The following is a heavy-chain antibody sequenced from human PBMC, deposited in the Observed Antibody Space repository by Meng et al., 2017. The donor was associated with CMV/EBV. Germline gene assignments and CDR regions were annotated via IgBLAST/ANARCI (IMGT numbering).Heavy chain of an antibody. CDR1: GFTFSSYE. Sequence: GESLKISCAASGFTFSSYEMNWVHQAPGKGLEWVSYISSSGNTIYYGDSVKGRFTISRDNAKNSLYLQMNSLRAEDTAVYYCARENGVVIIPYDAFDIWGQGTMVTVSS. CDR2: ISSSGNTI. CDR3: ARENGVVIIPYDAFDI. D-gene: IGHD3-3*01. J-gene: IGHJ3*02. V-gene: IGHV3-48*03.